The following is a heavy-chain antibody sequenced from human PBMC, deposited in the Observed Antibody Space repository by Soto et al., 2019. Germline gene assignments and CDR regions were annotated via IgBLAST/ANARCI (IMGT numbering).Heavy chain of an antibody. D-gene: IGHD1-26*01. CDR3: ARVPVSVGAASWNYYYGMDV. CDR2: IIPIFGTA. J-gene: IGHJ6*02. CDR1: GGTFSSYA. Sequence: ASVKVSCKASGGTFSSYAISWVRQAPGQGLEWMGGIIPIFGTANYAQKFQGRVTITADESTSTAYMELSSLRSDDTAVYYCARVPVSVGAASWNYYYGMDVWGQGTTVTVSS. V-gene: IGHV1-69*13.